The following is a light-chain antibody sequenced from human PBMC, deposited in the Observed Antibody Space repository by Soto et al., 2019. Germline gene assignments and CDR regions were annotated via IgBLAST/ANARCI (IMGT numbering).Light chain of an antibody. J-gene: IGKJ1*01. Sequence: DIQITQSPSTLSASVGDRVTITCRASQSVGSWLAWSQHKPGKAPNLLSYRATRSESGIPSSFSVTGPGTDFPLTNNSPLPDDVANAYCEQYSSYPWTVGKGNQVQVK. CDR2: RAT. CDR1: QSVGSW. CDR3: EQYSSYPWT. V-gene: IGKV1-5*03.